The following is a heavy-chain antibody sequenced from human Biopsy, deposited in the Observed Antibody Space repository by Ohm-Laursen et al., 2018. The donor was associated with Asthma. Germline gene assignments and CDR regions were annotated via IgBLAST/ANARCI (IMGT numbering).Heavy chain of an antibody. V-gene: IGHV4-39*01. CDR1: GGSISSNFYY. D-gene: IGHD5-12*01. Sequence: SETLSLTCTVSGGSISSNFYYWGWIRQAPGKGPEWIGTTHYSGSTFYKPSLRSRVTMSLDTSTNQFSLRLRSVTATDTAVYYCASPVNRAFGGYEWAAVFDYWGQGILVTVSS. CDR3: ASPVNRAFGGYEWAAVFDY. J-gene: IGHJ4*02. CDR2: THYSGST.